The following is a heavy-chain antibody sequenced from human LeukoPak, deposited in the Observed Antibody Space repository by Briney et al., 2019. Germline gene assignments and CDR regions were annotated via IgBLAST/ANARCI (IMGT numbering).Heavy chain of an antibody. J-gene: IGHJ4*02. D-gene: IGHD3-10*01. CDR1: GGSFGSYY. CDR2: IYYSGNT. Sequence: SETLSLTCAVYGGSFGSYYWSWIRQPPGKGLEWIGYIYYSGNTNYDPSLKSRVTISVDTSKNQFSLKLSSVTAADTAVYYCARRGSGKYFDQWGQGTLVTVSS. CDR3: ARRGSGKYFDQ. V-gene: IGHV4-59*08.